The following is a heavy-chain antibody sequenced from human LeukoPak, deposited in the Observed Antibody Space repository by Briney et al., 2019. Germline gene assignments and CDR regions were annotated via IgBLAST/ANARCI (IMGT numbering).Heavy chain of an antibody. D-gene: IGHD5-24*01. CDR2: ISSSGANA. CDR3: AKDGARDGYNYPDY. CDR1: GFTFRDAA. Sequence: GGSLTLSCAASGFTFRDAAMTWVRQAPGKGLEWVSLISSSGANAYYADSVKGRFTISRDKSKNTLYLQMNSLRAEDTAVYYCAKDGARDGYNYPDYWGQGTLVTVSS. J-gene: IGHJ4*02. V-gene: IGHV3-23*01.